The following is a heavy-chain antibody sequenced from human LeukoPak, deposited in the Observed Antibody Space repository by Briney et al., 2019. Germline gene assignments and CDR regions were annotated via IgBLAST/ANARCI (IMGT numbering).Heavy chain of an antibody. D-gene: IGHD2-15*01. CDR1: GFTFRSCW. Sequence: GGSLRLSCAASGFTFRSCWMSWVRQAPGKGLEWVANMKLDGSEEYYVDSVKGRFTISSDNAKNSLYLQMNSLRVDDTAVYYCARWARYCSSGSCYSWFDPWGQGTLVTVSS. V-gene: IGHV3-7*01. CDR3: ARWARYCSSGSCYSWFDP. CDR2: MKLDGSEE. J-gene: IGHJ5*02.